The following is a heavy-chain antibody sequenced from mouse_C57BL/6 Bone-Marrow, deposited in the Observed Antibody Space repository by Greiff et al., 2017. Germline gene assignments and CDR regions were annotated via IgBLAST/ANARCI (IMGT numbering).Heavy chain of an antibody. CDR2: IYPGSGST. V-gene: IGHV1-55*01. D-gene: IGHD2-5*01. J-gene: IGHJ1*03. CDR1: GYTFTSYW. Sequence: QVQLQQPGAELVKPGASVKLSCKASGYTFTSYWITWVKQRPGQGLEWIGDIYPGSGSTNYNETFKSKATLTVDTSSSTAYMQLSSLTSEDSAVYYCARPYYSNYWYFDVWGTGTTVTVSS. CDR3: ARPYYSNYWYFDV.